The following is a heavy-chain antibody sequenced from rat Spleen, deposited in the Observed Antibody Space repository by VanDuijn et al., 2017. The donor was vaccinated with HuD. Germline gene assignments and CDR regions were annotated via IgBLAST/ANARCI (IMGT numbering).Heavy chain of an antibody. V-gene: IGHV2-1*01. CDR1: GFSLISNS. J-gene: IGHJ4*01. CDR2: IWGDGST. CDR3: ARLGSMDA. D-gene: IGHD1-11*01. Sequence: QVQLKESGPGLVQPSQTLSLTCTVSGFSLISNSVHWVRQPPGKGLEWMGGIWGDGSTDYNSALNSRLSISRDTSKSQVFLKMNSLQTEDTAMYFCARLGSMDAWGQGASVTVSS.